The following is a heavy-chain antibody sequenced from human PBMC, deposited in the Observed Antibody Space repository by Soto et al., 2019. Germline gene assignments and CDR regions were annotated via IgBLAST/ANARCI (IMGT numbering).Heavy chain of an antibody. J-gene: IGHJ4*02. CDR3: ARQLAYCGGDCFTEPIEY. CDR2: VNPRSGDT. Sequence: QAQLVQSGAGVKKPGASVKVSCKTSGYTFINYYIHWVRQAPGQGLEWMGWVNPRSGDTNYAQKFQGRVTMTRDTSISTAYMELSSLRSDDTAVFYCARQLAYCGGDCFTEPIEYWGQGTLVTVSS. CDR1: GYTFINYY. D-gene: IGHD2-21*02. V-gene: IGHV1-2*02.